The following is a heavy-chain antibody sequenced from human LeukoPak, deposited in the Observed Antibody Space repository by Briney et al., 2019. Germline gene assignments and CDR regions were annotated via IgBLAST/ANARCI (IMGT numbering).Heavy chain of an antibody. V-gene: IGHV6-1*01. CDR3: APLEGYSSGYYYLGN. CDR1: GDSVSSNSAA. D-gene: IGHD3-22*01. CDR2: TYYRSKWST. Sequence: SQTLSLTCAISGDSVSSNSAAWNWIRQSPSRGLEWLGRTYYRSKWSTYYAVSVKSRISINRDTSKNQISLQLNSVTPEDTAVYYCAPLEGYSSGYYYLGNWGQGTLVTVSS. J-gene: IGHJ4*02.